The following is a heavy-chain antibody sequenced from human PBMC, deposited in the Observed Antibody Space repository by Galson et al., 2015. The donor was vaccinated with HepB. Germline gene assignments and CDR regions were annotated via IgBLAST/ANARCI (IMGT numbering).Heavy chain of an antibody. V-gene: IGHV3-30*03. CDR1: GFTFSRYG. CDR3: ALIAVAHYFDY. CDR2: ISYDGSNK. Sequence: SLRLSCAASGFTFSRYGMHWVRQAPGKGLEWVAVISYDGSNKYYADSVKGRFTISRDNSKNTLYLQMNSLRAEDTAVYYCALIAVAHYFDYWGQGTLVTVSS. J-gene: IGHJ4*02. D-gene: IGHD6-19*01.